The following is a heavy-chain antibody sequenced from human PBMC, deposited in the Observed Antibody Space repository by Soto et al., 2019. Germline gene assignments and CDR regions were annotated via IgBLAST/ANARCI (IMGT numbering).Heavy chain of an antibody. CDR3: AWSHYYYDSSGYLDY. D-gene: IGHD3-22*01. CDR1: GYIFTNFG. CDR2: ISAYNGVT. V-gene: IGHV1-18*01. J-gene: IGHJ4*02. Sequence: ASVKVSCKASGYIFTNFGISWVRQAPGQGLEWMGRISAYNGVTNYAQKLQGRVTISADKFTGTAYMELTGLRSEDTAVYYCAWSHYYYDSSGYLDYWGQGTLVTVSS.